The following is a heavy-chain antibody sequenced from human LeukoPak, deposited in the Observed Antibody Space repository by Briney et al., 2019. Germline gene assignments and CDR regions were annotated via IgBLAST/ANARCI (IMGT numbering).Heavy chain of an antibody. CDR2: IYPGGSHT. J-gene: IGHJ6*02. D-gene: IGHD6-13*01. CDR1: SYSFTNYW. V-gene: IGHV5-51*01. Sequence: GESLKISCKAPSYSFTNYWIGWVRQMPGKGLEWMGLIYPGGSHTIYSPSFQGQVTISVDKSTSTAYLQWSTLTASDTAMYYCARQAAAEYGMDVWGQGTTVTVSS. CDR3: ARQAAAEYGMDV.